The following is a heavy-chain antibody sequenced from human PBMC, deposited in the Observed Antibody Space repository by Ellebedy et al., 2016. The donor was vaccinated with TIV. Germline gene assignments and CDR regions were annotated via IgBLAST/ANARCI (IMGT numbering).Heavy chain of an antibody. V-gene: IGHV3-74*01. CDR2: INSDGSRT. CDR1: GFTFSSYW. Sequence: PGGSLRLSCAASGFTFSSYWMHWVRQAPGKGLVWVSLINSDGSRTTYADSVKGRVTISRDNAKNTLYLQMNSLRAEDTAVYYFARAGSEVPMIVPGDAFDIWGQGTLVTVSS. J-gene: IGHJ3*02. D-gene: IGHD3-22*01. CDR3: ARAGSEVPMIVPGDAFDI.